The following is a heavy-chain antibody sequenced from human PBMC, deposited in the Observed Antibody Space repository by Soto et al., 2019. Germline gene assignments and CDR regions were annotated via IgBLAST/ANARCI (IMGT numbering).Heavy chain of an antibody. D-gene: IGHD5-12*01. CDR3: ARAYSGYDYGLYY. CDR1: CGSISSYY. V-gene: IGHV4-59*01. Sequence: SETLSLTCTVSCGSISSYYWSWIRQPPGKGLEWIGYIYYSGSTNYNPSLKSRVTISVDTSKNQFSLKLSSVTAADTAVYYCARAYSGYDYGLYYWGQGTLVTVS. CDR2: IYYSGST. J-gene: IGHJ4*02.